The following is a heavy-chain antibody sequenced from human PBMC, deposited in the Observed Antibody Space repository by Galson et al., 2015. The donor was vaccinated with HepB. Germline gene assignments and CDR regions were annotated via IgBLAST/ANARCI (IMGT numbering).Heavy chain of an antibody. CDR1: GYTFTSYA. V-gene: IGHV1-3*01. CDR2: INAGNGNT. J-gene: IGHJ4*02. Sequence: SVKVSCKASGYTFTSYAMHWVRQAPGQRLEWMGWINAGNGNTKYSQKLQGRVTISRDTSANRAYMEMSSLRSEDTAVYYCARDPDSSGHLSGDYWGQGTLVTVSS. CDR3: ARDPDSSGHLSGDY. D-gene: IGHD3-22*01.